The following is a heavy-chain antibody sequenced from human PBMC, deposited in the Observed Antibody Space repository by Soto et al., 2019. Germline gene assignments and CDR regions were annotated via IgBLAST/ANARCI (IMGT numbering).Heavy chain of an antibody. Sequence: ASVKVSCKASGYTFTSYYMHWVRQAPGQGLEWMGIINPSGGSTSYAQKFQGRVTMTRDTSTSTVYMELSSLRSEDTAVYYCTVRIIGYSYGYDPEYYLDYWGQGTLVTVSS. CDR2: INPSGGST. J-gene: IGHJ4*02. CDR3: TVRIIGYSYGYDPEYYLDY. D-gene: IGHD5-18*01. CDR1: GYTFTSYY. V-gene: IGHV1-46*01.